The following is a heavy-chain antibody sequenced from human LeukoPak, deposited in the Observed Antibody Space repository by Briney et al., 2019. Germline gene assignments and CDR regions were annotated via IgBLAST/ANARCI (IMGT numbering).Heavy chain of an antibody. CDR3: AGGDGYNYDY. D-gene: IGHD5-24*01. CDR1: GGSISSGGYY. Sequence: SETLSLTCTVSGGSISSGGYYWSWIRQHPGKGLEWIGYIYYSGSAYYNPSLKSRVTISVDTSKNQFSLNLSSVTAADTAVYYCAGGDGYNYDYWGQGPLVTVSP. J-gene: IGHJ4*02. CDR2: IYYSGSA. V-gene: IGHV4-31*03.